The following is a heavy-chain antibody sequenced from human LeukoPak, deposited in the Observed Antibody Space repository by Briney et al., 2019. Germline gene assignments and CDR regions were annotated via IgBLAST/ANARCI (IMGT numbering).Heavy chain of an antibody. V-gene: IGHV1-2*02. CDR1: GYTFTGYY. D-gene: IGHD6-13*01. CDR2: INPNSGGT. J-gene: IGHJ4*02. CDR3: ARDLLVRRPRGQQLPFY. Sequence: GASVKVSCKASGYTFTGYYMHWVRQAPGQGLEWMGWINPNSGGTNYAQKFQGRVTMTRDTSISTAYMELSRLRSDDTAVYYCARDLLVRRPRGQQLPFYWGQGTLVTVSS.